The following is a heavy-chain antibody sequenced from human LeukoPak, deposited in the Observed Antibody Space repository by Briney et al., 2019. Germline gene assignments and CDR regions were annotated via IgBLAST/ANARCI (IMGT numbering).Heavy chain of an antibody. CDR2: ISGSGGST. J-gene: IGHJ5*02. D-gene: IGHD2-2*01. CDR1: GFTFSSYA. Sequence: GGSLRLSCAASGFTFSSYAMSWVRQAPGKGLEWVSAISGSGGSTYYADSVKGRFTISRDNSKNTLYLQMNSLRAEDTAVYYCAKAGRTIIVVVPVTGWFDPWGQGTLVTVSS. V-gene: IGHV3-23*01. CDR3: AKAGRTIIVVVPVTGWFDP.